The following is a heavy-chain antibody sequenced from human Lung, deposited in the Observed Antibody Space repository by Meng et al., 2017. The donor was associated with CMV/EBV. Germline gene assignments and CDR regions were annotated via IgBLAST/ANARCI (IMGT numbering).Heavy chain of an antibody. CDR3: ARDLNYYDSSGNYYVGWLDP. CDR1: GVNVSSNSAA. V-gene: IGHV6-1*01. D-gene: IGHD3-22*01. Sequence: SXTLSLXCAISGVNVSSNSAAWNWIRQSPSRGLEWLGRTYYRSKWYNDFAPAVKSRITFNPDTSKNQLSLHLTSVTPEDTAVYYCARDLNYYDSSGNYYVGWLDPXGQGXLVTVSS. J-gene: IGHJ5*02. CDR2: TYYRSKWYN.